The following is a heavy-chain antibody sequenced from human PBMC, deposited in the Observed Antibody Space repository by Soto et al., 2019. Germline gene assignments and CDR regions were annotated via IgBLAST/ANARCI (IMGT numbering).Heavy chain of an antibody. CDR2: IFWDDDK. Sequence: QITLKESGPTLVKPTQTLTLTCTFSGFSLSPSGVGVGWIRQPPGKALEWLALIFWDDDKRYSPSLKSRLTITKDSSKNQVLLTMTNMDPVDAATYYCTHHGYYSYGMDVWGQWTTVTVSS. J-gene: IGHJ6*02. V-gene: IGHV2-5*02. CDR3: THHGYYSYGMDV. CDR1: GFSLSPSGVG.